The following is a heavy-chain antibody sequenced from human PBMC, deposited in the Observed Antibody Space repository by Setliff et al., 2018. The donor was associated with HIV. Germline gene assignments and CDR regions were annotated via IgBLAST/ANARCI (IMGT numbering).Heavy chain of an antibody. CDR1: GYNFNTYW. CDR3: ARVFSAGWFDS. CDR2: IYPTDSDT. Sequence: GESLKISCRGFGYNFNTYWIDWVRQMPGKGLEWMGTIYPTDSDTKYNPSFQGRVSISADRSIGTAYLQWSSLTASDPAMYDCARVFSAGWFDSWGQGTLVTVPQ. D-gene: IGHD6-13*01. J-gene: IGHJ5*01. V-gene: IGHV5-51*01.